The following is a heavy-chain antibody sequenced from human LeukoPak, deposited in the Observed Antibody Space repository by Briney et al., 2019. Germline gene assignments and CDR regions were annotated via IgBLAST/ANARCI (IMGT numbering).Heavy chain of an antibody. CDR1: VFTLSSYW. V-gene: IGHV3-74*03. CDR3: ARGIRIDGTTFWGY. D-gene: IGHD2/OR15-2a*01. J-gene: IGHJ4*02. Sequence: GGSLRLSCAASVFTLSSYWMDAVRQAPGKGLVWVSRINNDGSRTEYADSVKGRFTISRDNAKNTLYLQMNSLTAEDMAVYYCARGIRIDGTTFWGYWGQGTLVAVSS. CDR2: INNDGSRT.